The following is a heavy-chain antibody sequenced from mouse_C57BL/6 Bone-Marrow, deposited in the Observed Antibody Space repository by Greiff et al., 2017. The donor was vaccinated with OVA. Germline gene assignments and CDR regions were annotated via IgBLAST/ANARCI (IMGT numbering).Heavy chain of an antibody. CDR3: ARNPHYYGSSPFAY. Sequence: VQLQQPGAELVRPGTSVKLSCKASGYTFTSYWMHWVKQRPGQGLEWIGVIDPSDSYTNYNQKFKGKATLTVDTSSSTAYMQLSSLTSEDSAVYYCARNPHYYGSSPFAYWGQGTLVTVSA. CDR2: IDPSDSYT. J-gene: IGHJ3*01. D-gene: IGHD1-1*01. V-gene: IGHV1-59*01. CDR1: GYTFTSYW.